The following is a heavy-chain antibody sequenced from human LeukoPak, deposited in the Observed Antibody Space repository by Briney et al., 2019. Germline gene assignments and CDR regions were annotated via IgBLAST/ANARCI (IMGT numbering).Heavy chain of an antibody. CDR3: ARSVDTAMVS. CDR1: GGTFSSYA. D-gene: IGHD5-18*01. J-gene: IGHJ4*02. Sequence: KVSCKASGGTFSSYAISWVRQMPGKGLEWMGIIYPGDSDTRYSPSFQGQVTISADKSISTAYLQWSSLKASDTAMYYCARSVDTAMVSWGQGTLVTVSS. CDR2: IYPGDSDT. V-gene: IGHV5-51*01.